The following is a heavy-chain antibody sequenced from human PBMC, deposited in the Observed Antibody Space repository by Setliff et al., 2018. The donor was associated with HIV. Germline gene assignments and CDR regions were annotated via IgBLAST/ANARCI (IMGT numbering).Heavy chain of an antibody. CDR2: FYYSGSS. CDR3: AKLLPAADMAREIDS. V-gene: IGHV4-39*01. J-gene: IGHJ4*02. D-gene: IGHD2-2*01. Sequence: PSETLSLTCTVSGDPISRRIYYWGWIRQPPGKGLEWIGNFYYSGSSHYNPSLKSRVTISVDTSKNQFSLKLISVSAADTAVYYCAKLLPAADMAREIDSWGQGTQVTVS. CDR1: GDPISRRIYY.